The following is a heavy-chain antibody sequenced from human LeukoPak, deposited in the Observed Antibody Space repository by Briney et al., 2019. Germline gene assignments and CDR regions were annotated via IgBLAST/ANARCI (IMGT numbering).Heavy chain of an antibody. Sequence: GGSLRLSCAAFGFTFSSYRMTWVRQAPGKGLEWVANIDEDGGEIYYVDSVKGRFTISRDNAKKSLFLQMNSLRAEDTSVYYCARDKYDILTGAFDYWGQGTLVTVSS. CDR1: GFTFSSYR. J-gene: IGHJ4*02. D-gene: IGHD3-9*01. CDR2: IDEDGGEI. CDR3: ARDKYDILTGAFDY. V-gene: IGHV3-7*01.